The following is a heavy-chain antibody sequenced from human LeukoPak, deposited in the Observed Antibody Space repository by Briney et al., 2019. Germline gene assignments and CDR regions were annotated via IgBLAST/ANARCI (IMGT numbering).Heavy chain of an antibody. Sequence: GGSLRLSCAASGFTLRSYDMSWVRQAPGKGLEGGAATSGSGVNSYYADSVRGRFTISRDNSQNTLYLQMDSLRAEDTALYYCAKEYSGYDFDYWGQGTLVTVSS. D-gene: IGHD5-12*01. J-gene: IGHJ4*02. CDR3: AKEYSGYDFDY. CDR2: TSGSGVNS. CDR1: GFTLRSYD. V-gene: IGHV3-23*01.